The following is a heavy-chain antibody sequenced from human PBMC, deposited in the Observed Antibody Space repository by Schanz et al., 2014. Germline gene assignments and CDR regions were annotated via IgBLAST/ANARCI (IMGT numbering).Heavy chain of an antibody. J-gene: IGHJ4*02. Sequence: QVQLVDSGGGLVKPGGSLRLSCAASGFTFSDYYMTWIRQAPGKGLEWVSYISGSSSTKYYADSVKGRFTISRDNGKKSLYLQVNSLRAEDTAVYYCAKHVRSLTGNDYWGQGTLXTVSS. CDR2: ISGSSSTK. CDR1: GFTFSDYY. D-gene: IGHD3-9*01. V-gene: IGHV3-11*01. CDR3: AKHVRSLTGNDY.